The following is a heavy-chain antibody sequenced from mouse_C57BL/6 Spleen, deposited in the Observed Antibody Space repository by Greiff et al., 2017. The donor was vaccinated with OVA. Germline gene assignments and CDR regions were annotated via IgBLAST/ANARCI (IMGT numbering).Heavy chain of an antibody. D-gene: IGHD5-1*01. CDR2: IRNKANGYTT. CDR3: ARYREYVPDGYYFDY. CDR1: GFTFTDYY. Sequence: EVQLVESGGGLVQPGGSLSLSCAASGFTFTDYYMSWVRQPPGKALEWLGFIRNKANGYTTEYSASVKGRFTISRDNSQSILYLQMNALRAEDSATYYCARYREYVPDGYYFDYWGQGTTLTVSS. V-gene: IGHV7-3*01. J-gene: IGHJ2*01.